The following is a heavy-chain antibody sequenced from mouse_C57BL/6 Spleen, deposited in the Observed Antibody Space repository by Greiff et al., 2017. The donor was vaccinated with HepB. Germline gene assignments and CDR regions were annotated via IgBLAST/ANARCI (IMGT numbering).Heavy chain of an antibody. CDR1: GFTFSDYG. V-gene: IGHV5-17*01. J-gene: IGHJ1*03. Sequence: EVKLMESGGGLVKPGGSLKLSCAASGFTFSDYGMHWVRQAPEKGLEWVAYISSGSSTIYYADTVKGRFTISRDNAKNTLFLQMTSLRSEDTAMYYCARRKIFSSFITTVVATVDFDVWGTGTTVTVSS. D-gene: IGHD1-1*01. CDR3: ARRKIFSSFITTVVATVDFDV. CDR2: ISSGSSTI.